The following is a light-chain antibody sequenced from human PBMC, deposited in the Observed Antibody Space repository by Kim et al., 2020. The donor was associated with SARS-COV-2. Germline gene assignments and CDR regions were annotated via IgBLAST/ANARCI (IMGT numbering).Light chain of an antibody. Sequence: LGKTVSITWQGNSLRIYYASWYQKKPGQAHVLVIYGKDNRPSGIPVRFSGASSGNTASLTVTGAQAEDEADYYCNSRDSSGNLSVVFGGGTKLTV. CDR2: GKD. CDR3: NSRDSSGNLSVV. CDR1: SLRIYY. V-gene: IGLV3-19*01. J-gene: IGLJ2*01.